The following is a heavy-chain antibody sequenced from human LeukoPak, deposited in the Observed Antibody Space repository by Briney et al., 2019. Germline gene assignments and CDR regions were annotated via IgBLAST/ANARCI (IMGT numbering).Heavy chain of an antibody. V-gene: IGHV1-18*01. CDR1: GYTFTSYG. D-gene: IGHD5-24*01. J-gene: IGHJ4*02. CDR2: ISSYNGYT. CDR3: ARTWGIEMATISTIDY. Sequence: AAVKVSCKASGYTFTSYGISWVGQAPGQGLEGMGWISSYNGYTNYAQKLQGRVTMTTDTSISTAYMELSRLRYDDTAVYYCARTWGIEMATISTIDYWGQGTLVTVSS.